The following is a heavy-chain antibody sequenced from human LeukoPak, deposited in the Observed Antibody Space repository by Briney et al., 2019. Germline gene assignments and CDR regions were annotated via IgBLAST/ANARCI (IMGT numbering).Heavy chain of an antibody. V-gene: IGHV3-7*01. J-gene: IGHJ4*02. CDR3: ARDGRWLQERAFWY. D-gene: IGHD5-24*01. Sequence: GGSLRLSCAASGFTFSSYWMSWVRQAPGKGLEWVANIKQDGSEKYYVDSVKGRFTISRDNAKNSLYLQMNSLRAEDTAVYYCARDGRWLQERAFWYWGQGTLVTVSS. CDR2: IKQDGSEK. CDR1: GFTFSSYW.